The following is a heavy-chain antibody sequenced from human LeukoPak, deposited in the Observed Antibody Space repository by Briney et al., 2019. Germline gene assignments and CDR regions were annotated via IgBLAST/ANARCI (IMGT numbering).Heavy chain of an antibody. CDR2: ISGSGGST. CDR1: GFTFGDYA. V-gene: IGHV3-23*01. Sequence: GGSLRLSCTASGFTFGDYAMGWFRQAPGKGLEWVSAISGSGGSTYYADSVKGRFTISRDNSKNTLYLQLNSLKAEDTAVYYCAQDQNMIVVVISNWGQGTLVTVSS. CDR3: AQDQNMIVVVISN. J-gene: IGHJ4*02. D-gene: IGHD3-22*01.